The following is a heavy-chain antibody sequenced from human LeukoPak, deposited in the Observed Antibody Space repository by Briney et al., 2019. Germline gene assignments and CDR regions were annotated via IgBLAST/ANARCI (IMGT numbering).Heavy chain of an antibody. V-gene: IGHV4-34*01. CDR1: GGSFSGYY. CDR2: INHSGST. Sequence: PSETLSLTCAVYGGSFSGYYWSWIRQPPGKGLEWIGEINHSGSTNYNPSLKSRVTISVDTSKNQFSLKLSSVTAADTAVYYCARVSTIFGVVISYFDYWGQGTLVTVSS. J-gene: IGHJ4*02. D-gene: IGHD3-3*01. CDR3: ARVSTIFGVVISYFDY.